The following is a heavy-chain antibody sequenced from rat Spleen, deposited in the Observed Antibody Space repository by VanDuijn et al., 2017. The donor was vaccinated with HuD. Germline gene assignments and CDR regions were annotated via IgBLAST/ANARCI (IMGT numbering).Heavy chain of an antibody. CDR3: AVAGYGY. D-gene: IGHD1-7*01. CDR1: GFTFNNYW. Sequence: EVQLVESGGGLVQPGRSLKLSCVASGFTFNNYWMTWIRQAPTKGLEWVATFSYDGSDTYYRDSVKGRFTISRDNAKSTLYMQMDSLRSEDTATYYCAVAGYGYWGQGVMVTVSS. CDR2: FSYDGSDT. J-gene: IGHJ2*01. V-gene: IGHV5-29*01.